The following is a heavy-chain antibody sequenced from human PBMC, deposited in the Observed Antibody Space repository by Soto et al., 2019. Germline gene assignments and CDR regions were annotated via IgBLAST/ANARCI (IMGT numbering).Heavy chain of an antibody. Sequence: PGESLKISCKGSGYSFTSYWIGWVRQMPGKGLEWMGIIYPGDSDTRYSPSFQGQVTISADKSITTAYLQWSSLKASDTAMYYCARVLPPWVHTAMVPYYGMDVWGKGTTVPVSS. D-gene: IGHD5-18*01. CDR3: ARVLPPWVHTAMVPYYGMDV. J-gene: IGHJ6*04. CDR1: GYSFTSYW. CDR2: IYPGDSDT. V-gene: IGHV5-51*01.